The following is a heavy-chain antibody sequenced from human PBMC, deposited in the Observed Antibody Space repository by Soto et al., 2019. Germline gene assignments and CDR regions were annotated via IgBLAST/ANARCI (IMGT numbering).Heavy chain of an antibody. CDR1: GGSISSGGYY. D-gene: IGHD3-22*01. CDR2: IYYSGST. CDR3: ARDYYDSSGYYVAFDI. Sequence: QVQLQESGPGLVKPSQTLSLTCTVSGGSISSGGYYWSWIRQHPGKGLEWIGYIYYSGSTYYNPSLKSRVTLSVDTSKNQFSLKLSSVTAADTAVYYCARDYYDSSGYYVAFDIWGQGTMVTVSS. V-gene: IGHV4-31*03. J-gene: IGHJ3*02.